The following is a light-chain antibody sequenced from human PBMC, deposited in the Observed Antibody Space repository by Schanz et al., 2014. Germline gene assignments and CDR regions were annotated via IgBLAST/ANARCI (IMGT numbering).Light chain of an antibody. Sequence: QSALTQPASVSGSPGQSITISCTGTYSDVGSYNLVSWYQQYPGKAPKVMMYENSKRPSGVSNRVSGSKSGNTASLTISGLQAEDEADYYCSSYAGSNTLVFGGGTKLTVL. CDR2: ENS. V-gene: IGLV2-23*01. CDR1: YSDVGSYNL. CDR3: SSYAGSNTLV. J-gene: IGLJ3*02.